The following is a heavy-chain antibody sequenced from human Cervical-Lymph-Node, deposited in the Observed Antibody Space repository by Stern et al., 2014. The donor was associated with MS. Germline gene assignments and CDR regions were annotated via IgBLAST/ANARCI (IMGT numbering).Heavy chain of an antibody. CDR2: IYTSGST. D-gene: IGHD2-15*01. V-gene: IGHV4-4*07. Sequence: QVQLQESGPGLVKPSETLSLTCTVSGGSISSYYWSWIRQPAGKGMEWNGRIYTSGSTSYSPSLKSRVTMSVDTSKNQFSLKLSSVTAADTAVYYCARDREEGGNCRSGSCYWFDPWGQGTLVTVSS. CDR1: GGSISSYY. J-gene: IGHJ5*02. CDR3: ARDREEGGNCRSGSCYWFDP.